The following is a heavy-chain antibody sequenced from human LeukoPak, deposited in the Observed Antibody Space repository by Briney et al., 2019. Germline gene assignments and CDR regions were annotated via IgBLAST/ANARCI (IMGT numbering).Heavy chain of an antibody. D-gene: IGHD6-13*01. Sequence: SETLSLTCTVSGGSIRSYYWSWIRQPPGKGLEWIGYIHYTGSTNYNPSLKSRVTISVDTSKNQFSLQLSSVTATDTAVYFCARHSSSWYPDYWGQGTLVAVSS. V-gene: IGHV4-59*08. CDR1: GGSIRSYY. CDR3: ARHSSSWYPDY. CDR2: IHYTGST. J-gene: IGHJ4*02.